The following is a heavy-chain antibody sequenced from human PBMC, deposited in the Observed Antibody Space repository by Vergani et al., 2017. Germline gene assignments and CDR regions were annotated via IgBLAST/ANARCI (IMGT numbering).Heavy chain of an antibody. Sequence: EVQLVESGGGLVQPGGSLRLSCAASGFTFSSYSMNWVRQAPGKGLVWVSYISSSSSTIYYADSVKGRFTISRDNAKNSLYLQMNSLRAEDTAVYYCARGPEVAPLEDLDYWGQGTLVTVSS. CDR1: GFTFSSYS. CDR3: ARGPEVAPLEDLDY. V-gene: IGHV3-48*01. J-gene: IGHJ4*02. D-gene: IGHD2-15*01. CDR2: ISSSSSTI.